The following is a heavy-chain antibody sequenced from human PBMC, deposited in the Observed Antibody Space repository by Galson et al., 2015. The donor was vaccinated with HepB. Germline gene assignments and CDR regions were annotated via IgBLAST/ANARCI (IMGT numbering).Heavy chain of an antibody. V-gene: IGHV3-30*18. CDR3: AKDAFRFSIIRWYFDL. Sequence: SLRLSCAASGFSFNTYGMHWVRQAPGKGLEWVAAMSHDGRNKFYADSVKGRFQISRDNSMNTLYLQMNSLRAEDTALYYCAKDAFRFSIIRWYFDLWCRGTLVAVSS. D-gene: IGHD2/OR15-2a*01. J-gene: IGHJ2*01. CDR1: GFSFNTYG. CDR2: MSHDGRNK.